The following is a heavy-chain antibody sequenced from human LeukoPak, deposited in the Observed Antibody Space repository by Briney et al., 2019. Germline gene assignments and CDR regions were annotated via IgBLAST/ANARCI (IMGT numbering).Heavy chain of an antibody. D-gene: IGHD1-14*01. V-gene: IGHV4-59*01. Sequence: PSETLSLTCTVSGGSISSYYWSWIRQPPGKGLEWIGYIYYSGSTNYNPSLKSRVTISVDTSKNQFSLKLSSVTAADTAVYYCARAPPRGDYFDYWGQGTLVTVSS. CDR2: IYYSGST. CDR1: GGSISSYY. J-gene: IGHJ4*02. CDR3: ARAPPRGDYFDY.